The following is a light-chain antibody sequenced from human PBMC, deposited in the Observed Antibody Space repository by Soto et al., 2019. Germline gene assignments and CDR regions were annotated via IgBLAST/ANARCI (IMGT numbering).Light chain of an antibody. CDR3: QQYKNWPRT. V-gene: IGKV3D-15*01. J-gene: IGKJ1*01. CDR1: RSVTTN. CDR2: GAS. Sequence: EIVMTQSPATLSVSPGQRATLSCRASRSVTTNLAWYQQRPGQAPRLLIYGASSRATGIPDRFSGSGSGTEFTLTISSLQSEDFAVYYCQQYKNWPRTFGQGTKVEIK.